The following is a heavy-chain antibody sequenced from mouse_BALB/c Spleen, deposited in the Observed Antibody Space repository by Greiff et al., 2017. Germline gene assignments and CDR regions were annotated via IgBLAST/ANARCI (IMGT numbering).Heavy chain of an antibody. CDR3: ARQDYRYDVWYFDV. D-gene: IGHD2-14*01. Sequence: EVKVVESGGGLVKPGGSLKLSCAASGFAFSSYDMSWVRQTPEKRLEWVAYISSGGGSTYYPDTVKGRFTISRDNAKNTLYLQMSSLKSEDTAMYYCARQDYRYDVWYFDVWGAGTTVTVSS. CDR1: GFAFSSYD. V-gene: IGHV5-12-1*01. CDR2: ISSGGGST. J-gene: IGHJ1*01.